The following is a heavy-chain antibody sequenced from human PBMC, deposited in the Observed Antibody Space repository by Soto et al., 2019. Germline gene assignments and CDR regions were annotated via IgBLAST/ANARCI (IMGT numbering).Heavy chain of an antibody. Sequence: EVQLLESGGGLVQRGGSLRLSCAASGFIFNNYAMTWVRQAPGKGLEWVARVSGRGGSAYYADSVKGRLTISRDNSNNYMYLQMTNVRGEDTAVYYCVRRAGGAVVWYYDLWGRGTLVSVFS. CDR2: VSGRGGSA. V-gene: IGHV3-23*01. J-gene: IGHJ2*01. CDR3: VRRAGGAVVWYYDL. CDR1: GFIFNNYA. D-gene: IGHD2-21*01.